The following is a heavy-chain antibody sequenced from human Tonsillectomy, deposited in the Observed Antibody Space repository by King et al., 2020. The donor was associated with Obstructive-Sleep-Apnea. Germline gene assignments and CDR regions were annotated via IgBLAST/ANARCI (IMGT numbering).Heavy chain of an antibody. Sequence: QLQESGPGLVKPSETLSLICTVSGDSISTSYYWTWIRQPPGKGLWWVGTVYYSGSTYYNPSLKSRVTISVDTSKNQFSLNLSSVTAADTAVYYCARGPSLGEENDYWGQGTLVTVSS. V-gene: IGHV4-39*07. CDR1: GDSISTSYY. CDR2: VYYSGST. D-gene: IGHD2-21*01. J-gene: IGHJ4*02. CDR3: ARGPSLGEENDY.